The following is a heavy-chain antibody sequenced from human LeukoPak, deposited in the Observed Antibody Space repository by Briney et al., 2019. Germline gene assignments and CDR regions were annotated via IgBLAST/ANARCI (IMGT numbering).Heavy chain of an antibody. D-gene: IGHD6-19*01. CDR3: ARQRRSSGWPNDY. CDR1: GYSFTSYW. J-gene: IGHJ4*02. CDR2: IYPDDSDP. Sequence: GESLKISCKGSGYSFTSYWIAWVRQMPGKGLEWMVIIYPDDSDPRYSPSLQGQVTITADKSISTAYLQWSSLKASDNAMYYCARQRRSSGWPNDYWGQGTLVTVSS. V-gene: IGHV5-51*01.